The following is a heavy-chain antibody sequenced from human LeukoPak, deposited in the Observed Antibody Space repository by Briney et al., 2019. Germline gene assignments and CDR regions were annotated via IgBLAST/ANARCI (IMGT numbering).Heavy chain of an antibody. CDR3: AKDISGGSSNAFDI. CDR2: ISWNSGSI. CDR1: GFTFDDCA. Sequence: PGGSLRLSCAASGFTFDDCAMHGVRQAPGKGLEWGSGISWNSGSIVYADSVKGRFTISRDNAKNSLYLQMNSLRAEDTALYYCAKDISGGSSNAFDIWGQGTMVTVSS. D-gene: IGHD2-15*01. V-gene: IGHV3-9*01. J-gene: IGHJ3*02.